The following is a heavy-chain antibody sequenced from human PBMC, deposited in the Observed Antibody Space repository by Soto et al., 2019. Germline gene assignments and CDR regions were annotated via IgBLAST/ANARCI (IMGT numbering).Heavy chain of an antibody. Sequence: PGGSLRLSCAASGFTFSSYAMSWVRQAPGKGLEWVSAISGSGGSTYYADSVKGRFTISRDNSKNTLYLQMNSLRAEDTAVYYCAKDRDYYDSSGTDDYWGQGILVTVSS. CDR2: ISGSGGST. CDR1: GFTFSSYA. J-gene: IGHJ4*02. CDR3: AKDRDYYDSSGTDDY. D-gene: IGHD3-22*01. V-gene: IGHV3-23*01.